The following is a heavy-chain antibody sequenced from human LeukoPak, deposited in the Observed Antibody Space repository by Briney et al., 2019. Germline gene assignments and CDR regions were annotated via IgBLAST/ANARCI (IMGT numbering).Heavy chain of an antibody. CDR3: AKYSSGSALFSGFWFDP. V-gene: IGHV3-23*01. Sequence: GGSLRHSCAASRFTFSSYAMSWVRQAPGKGLEWVSAISGSGGSTYYADSVKGRFTISRDNSKNTLYLQMNSLRAEDTAVYYCAKYSSGSALFSGFWFDPWGQGTLVTVSS. CDR2: ISGSGGST. CDR1: RFTFSSYA. J-gene: IGHJ5*02. D-gene: IGHD3-22*01.